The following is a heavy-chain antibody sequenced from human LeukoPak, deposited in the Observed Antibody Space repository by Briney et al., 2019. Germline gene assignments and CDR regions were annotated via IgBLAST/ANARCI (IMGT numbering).Heavy chain of an antibody. J-gene: IGHJ6*03. CDR2: IYYSGST. Sequence: PSETLSLTCTVSGGSISSHYWSWIRQPPGKGLEWCGYIYYSGSTNYNPSLKSRVTISVDTSKNQFSLKLSSVTAADTAVYYCARDHYDFWSGFWPSYYMDVWGKGTTVTVSS. CDR3: ARDHYDFWSGFWPSYYMDV. CDR1: GGSISSHY. V-gene: IGHV4-59*11. D-gene: IGHD3-3*01.